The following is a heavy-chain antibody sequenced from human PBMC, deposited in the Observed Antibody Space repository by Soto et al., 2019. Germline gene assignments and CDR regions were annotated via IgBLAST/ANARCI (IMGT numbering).Heavy chain of an antibody. J-gene: IGHJ4*01. Sequence: ASVKVSCKAFGYIFTSYYMHWVRQAPGQGLERMGVIEPSGGSKSYTQKFQGRITMTRDTSTSTVYMELSSLRSEDTAVYYCARTTMTFYYFDFWG. V-gene: IGHV1-46*01. CDR3: ARTTMTFYYFDF. D-gene: IGHD4-17*01. CDR1: GYIFTSYY. CDR2: IEPSGGSK.